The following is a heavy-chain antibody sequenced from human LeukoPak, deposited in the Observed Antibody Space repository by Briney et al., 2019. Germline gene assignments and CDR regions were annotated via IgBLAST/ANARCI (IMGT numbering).Heavy chain of an antibody. CDR3: ASLDYVWGSYRYTPFDY. CDR2: INSDGSST. CDR1: GFTFSSYW. D-gene: IGHD3-16*02. J-gene: IGHJ4*02. V-gene: IGHV3-74*01. Sequence: GGSLRLSCAASGFTFSSYWMHWVRQAPGKGLVWVSRINSDGSSTSYADSVKGRFTISRDNAKNTLYLQMNSLRAEDTAVYYCASLDYVWGSYRYTPFDYWGQGTLVTVSS.